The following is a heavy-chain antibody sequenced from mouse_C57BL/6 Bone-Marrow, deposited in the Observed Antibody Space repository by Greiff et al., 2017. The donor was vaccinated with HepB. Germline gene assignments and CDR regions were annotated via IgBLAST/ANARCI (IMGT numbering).Heavy chain of an antibody. V-gene: IGHV5-16*01. CDR2: INYDGSST. CDR1: GFTFSDYY. Sequence: EVMLVESEGGLVQPGSSMKLSCTASGFTFSDYYMAWVRQVPEKGLEWVANINYDGSSTYYLDSLKSRFIISRDNAKNILYLQMSSLKSEDTATYYCARGPPFDYWGQGTTLTVSS. CDR3: ARGPPFDY. J-gene: IGHJ2*01.